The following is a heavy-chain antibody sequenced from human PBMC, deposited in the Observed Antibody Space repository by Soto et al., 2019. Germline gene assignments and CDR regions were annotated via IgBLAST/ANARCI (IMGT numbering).Heavy chain of an antibody. CDR3: AKDRGGVVPDAFDI. CDR2: ISGSGGTT. V-gene: IGHV3-23*01. J-gene: IGHJ3*02. D-gene: IGHD3-3*01. CDR1: GFTFSSYA. Sequence: VQVLESGGGLVQPGGSLRLSCAASGFTFSSYAMSWVRQAPGKGLEWVSVISGSGGTTNYADSVKGRFTISRDNSKNTLYVQMNSLRAEDTAVYYCAKDRGGVVPDAFDIWGQGTMVTVSS.